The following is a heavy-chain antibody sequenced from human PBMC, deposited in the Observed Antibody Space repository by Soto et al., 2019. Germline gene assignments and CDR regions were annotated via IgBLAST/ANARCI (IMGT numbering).Heavy chain of an antibody. CDR3: ARGYCSGGSCYPGFNYYYGMDV. V-gene: IGHV1-18*01. J-gene: IGHJ6*02. CDR2: ISAYNGNT. D-gene: IGHD2-15*01. Sequence: QVQLVQSGAEVKKPGASVKVSCKASGYTFTSYGISWVRQAPGQGLEWMGWISAYNGNTNYVQKLQGRVTMTTDTATSTAYRELRSLRSDDTAVYYCARGYCSGGSCYPGFNYYYGMDVWGQGTTVTVSS. CDR1: GYTFTSYG.